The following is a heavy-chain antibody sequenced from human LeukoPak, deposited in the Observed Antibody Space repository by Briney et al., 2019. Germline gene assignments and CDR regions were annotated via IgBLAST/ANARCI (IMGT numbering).Heavy chain of an antibody. J-gene: IGHJ5*02. CDR2: INPNSGGK. V-gene: IGHV1-2*02. Sequence: ASVKVSCKASGYTFTGYYMHWVRQAPGQGLEWMGWINPNSGGKNYAQKFQGRVTMTRDTSISTAYMELSRLRSDDTAVYYCARLQMYYYDSSGRSGWFDPWGQGTLVTVSS. CDR3: ARLQMYYYDSSGRSGWFDP. CDR1: GYTFTGYY. D-gene: IGHD3-22*01.